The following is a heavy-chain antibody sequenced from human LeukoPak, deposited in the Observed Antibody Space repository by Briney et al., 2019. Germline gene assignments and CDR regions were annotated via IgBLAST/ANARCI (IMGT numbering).Heavy chain of an antibody. CDR2: IWYDGSSK. D-gene: IGHD6-13*01. Sequence: GGSLRLSCAASGFTFSSYGMHWVRQAPGRGLEWVAIIWYDGSSKYYTDSVKGRFTISRDNSKNMLYLQMNSLRAEDTAVYYCARGLSSSSWERLNWFDPWGQGTLVTVSS. CDR1: GFTFSSYG. CDR3: ARGLSSSSWERLNWFDP. J-gene: IGHJ5*02. V-gene: IGHV3-33*01.